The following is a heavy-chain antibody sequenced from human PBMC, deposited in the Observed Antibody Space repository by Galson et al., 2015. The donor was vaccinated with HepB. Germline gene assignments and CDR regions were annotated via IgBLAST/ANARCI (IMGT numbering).Heavy chain of an antibody. Sequence: SLRLSCAASGFTFSSYAMHWVRQAPGKGLEWVAVISYDGSNKYYADSVKGRFTISRDNSKNTLYLQMNSLRAEDTAVYYCARVRLGEFDDAFDIWGQGTMVTVSS. CDR1: GFTFSSYA. CDR2: ISYDGSNK. V-gene: IGHV3-30*04. D-gene: IGHD3-16*01. J-gene: IGHJ3*02. CDR3: ARVRLGEFDDAFDI.